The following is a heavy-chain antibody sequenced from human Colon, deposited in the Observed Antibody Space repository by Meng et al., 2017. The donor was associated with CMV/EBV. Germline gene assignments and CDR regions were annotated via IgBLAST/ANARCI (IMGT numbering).Heavy chain of an antibody. V-gene: IGHV1-2*02. D-gene: IGHD6-6*01. Sequence: QGQLVKSGAGVKIPGASVKVSCKGSGYTFTDYYIHWVRQAPGQGLEWMGLINSNTGATKYAQKFQNRITMTRDTSINTVYMQLSGLRSDDTAVYYCERVGGWIGSSSIFGWFDPWGQGTLVTVSS. CDR3: ERVGGWIGSSSIFGWFDP. J-gene: IGHJ5*02. CDR1: GYTFTDYY. CDR2: INSNTGAT.